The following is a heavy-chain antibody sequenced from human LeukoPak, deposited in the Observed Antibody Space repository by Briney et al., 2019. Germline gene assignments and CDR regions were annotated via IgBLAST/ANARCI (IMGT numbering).Heavy chain of an antibody. CDR2: INTNTGNP. CDR3: ARDKPPYSSGWYSPFGY. J-gene: IGHJ4*02. V-gene: IGHV7-4-1*02. Sequence: ASVKVSCKASGYTFTSYAMNWVRQAPGQGLEWMGWINTNTGNPTYAQGFTGRFVFSLDTSVSTAYLQISSLRAEDTAVYYCARDKPPYSSGWYSPFGYWGQGTLVTVSS. D-gene: IGHD6-19*01. CDR1: GYTFTSYA.